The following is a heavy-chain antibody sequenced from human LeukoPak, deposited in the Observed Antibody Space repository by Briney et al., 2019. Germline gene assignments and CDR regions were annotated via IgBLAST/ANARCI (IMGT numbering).Heavy chain of an antibody. J-gene: IGHJ6*03. CDR2: IYYSGST. D-gene: IGHD6-19*01. CDR3: ARLKWLVGSHYYYYMDV. V-gene: IGHV4-59*08. CDR1: GGSISSYY. Sequence: SETLSLTCTVSGGSISSYYWSWLRQPPGKGLEWIGYIYYSGSTNYNPSLKSRVPISVDTSKNQFSLKLSSVTAADTAVYYCARLKWLVGSHYYYYMDVWGKGTTVTVSS.